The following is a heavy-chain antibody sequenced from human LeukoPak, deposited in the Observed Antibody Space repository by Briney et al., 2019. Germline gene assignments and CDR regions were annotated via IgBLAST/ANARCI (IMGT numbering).Heavy chain of an antibody. J-gene: IGHJ3*01. D-gene: IGHD2-8*02. Sequence: PGGSLRLSCAASGFTFSNYEMNWVRQAPGQGQEGNSNIHSSGSTTFYTDSVKGRFTISRDNAKTPVYVQMNSLRAVYTGVYYCARGGGVQYLLNAFDVWGLGTLVTVSS. CDR2: IHSSGSTT. CDR1: GFTFSNYE. CDR3: ARGGGVQYLLNAFDV. V-gene: IGHV3-48*03.